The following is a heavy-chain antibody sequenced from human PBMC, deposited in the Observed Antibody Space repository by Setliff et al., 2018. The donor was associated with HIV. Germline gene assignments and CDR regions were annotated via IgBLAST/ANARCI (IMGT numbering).Heavy chain of an antibody. CDR3: ARGGAFWSGYYGFDY. D-gene: IGHD3-3*01. CDR2: IYHSGST. Sequence: SETLSLSCAVSGGSISSNKWWSWVRQPPGKGLEWIGEIYHSGSTKYNPSLKSRVTISVDKSKDQFSLNLTSVTAADTAVYYCARGGAFWSGYYGFDYWGQGTRVTVSS. V-gene: IGHV4-4*02. J-gene: IGHJ4*02. CDR1: GGSISSNKW.